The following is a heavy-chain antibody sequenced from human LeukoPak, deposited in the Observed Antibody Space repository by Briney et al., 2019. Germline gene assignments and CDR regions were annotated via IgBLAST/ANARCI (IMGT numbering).Heavy chain of an antibody. J-gene: IGHJ4*02. V-gene: IGHV4-61*02. CDR2: IYTSGST. CDR3: ARGPYKYDSSGCFDY. D-gene: IGHD3-22*01. Sequence: PSQTLSLTCTVSGDSISSDDYYWSWIRQPAGTGLEWIGRIYTSGSTNYNPSLKSRVTISVDTSKNQFSLKLSSVTAADTAVYYCARGPYKYDSSGCFDYWGQGTLVTVSS. CDR1: GDSISSDDYY.